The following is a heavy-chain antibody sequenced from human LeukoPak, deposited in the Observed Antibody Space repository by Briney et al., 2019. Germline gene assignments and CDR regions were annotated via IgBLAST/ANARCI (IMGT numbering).Heavy chain of an antibody. J-gene: IGHJ3*02. D-gene: IGHD6-13*01. CDR2: IYYTGIT. V-gene: IGHV4-59*01. CDR3: ARXXPPHWYXRSWASYPFDI. CDR1: GGSISSYY. Sequence: PSETLSLTCSVSGGSISSYYWSWIRQSPGKGLEWIGYIYYTGITNYNPSLKSQVTISVDTSKNQFSLKLRSVTAADTAVYYCARXXPPHWYXRSWASYPFDIWGQGTMVTVSS.